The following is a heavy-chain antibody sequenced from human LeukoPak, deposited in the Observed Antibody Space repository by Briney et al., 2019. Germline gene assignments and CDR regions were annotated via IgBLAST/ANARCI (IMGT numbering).Heavy chain of an antibody. J-gene: IGHJ4*02. CDR3: ARGLKPYCTNGVCYTGDF. D-gene: IGHD2-8*01. CDR2: ISYSGTS. V-gene: IGHV4-61*01. CDR1: GHSVSSATYY. Sequence: TSETLSLTCTVSGHSVSSATYYWTWIRQPPGKGLEWIGYISYSGTSDYNPSLKSRVSMSLDTSKNQFSLKLSSVTAADTAVYYCARGLKPYCTNGVCYTGDFWGQGTLVTVSP.